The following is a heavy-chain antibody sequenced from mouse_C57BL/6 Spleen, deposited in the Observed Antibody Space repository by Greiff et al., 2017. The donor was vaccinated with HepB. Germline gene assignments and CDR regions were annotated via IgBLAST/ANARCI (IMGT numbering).Heavy chain of an antibody. D-gene: IGHD1-1*01. CDR2: IDPSDSYT. CDR1: GYTFTSYW. J-gene: IGHJ2*01. Sequence: QVQLQQPGAELVKPGASVKLSCKASGYTFTSYWMQWVKQRPGQGLEWIGEIDPSDSYTNYNQKFKGKATLTVDTSSSTAYMQLSSLTSEDSAVYYCARSHLSRGDYWGQGTTLTVSS. CDR3: ARSHLSRGDY. V-gene: IGHV1-50*01.